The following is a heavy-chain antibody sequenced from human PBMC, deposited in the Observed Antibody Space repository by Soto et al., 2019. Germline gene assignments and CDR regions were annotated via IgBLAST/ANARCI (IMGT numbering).Heavy chain of an antibody. CDR1: GFTFGIYA. CDR2: ISGSGGRI. J-gene: IGHJ4*02. Sequence: EVQLLESGGGLVQPGVSLRLSCAASGFTFGIYAMSWVRQAPGKGLEWVSSISGSGGRIYYAHSVKGRFNISEDKTKNTLDLQMNSLRAEDTAVYHCARVAPDYSNTPRRFDFWGQGTLVTVSS. V-gene: IGHV3-23*01. CDR3: ARVAPDYSNTPRRFDF. D-gene: IGHD6-13*01.